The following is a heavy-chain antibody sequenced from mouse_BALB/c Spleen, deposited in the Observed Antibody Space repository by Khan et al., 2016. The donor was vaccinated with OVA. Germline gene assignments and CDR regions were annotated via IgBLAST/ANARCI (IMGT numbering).Heavy chain of an antibody. CDR3: ARKCDYGYGMDY. CDR2: ISYSGST. J-gene: IGHJ4*01. V-gene: IGHV3-2*02. CDR1: GYSITSGYT. Sequence: QLEESGPGLVKPSQSLSLTCTVTGYSITSGYTWYWIRQFPENKLEWMGYISYSGSTSYNPSLRSRFSITRDTSKNQFFLQLNSVTTEDTATXSGARKCDYGYGMDYWGQGTSVTVSS. D-gene: IGHD2-13*01.